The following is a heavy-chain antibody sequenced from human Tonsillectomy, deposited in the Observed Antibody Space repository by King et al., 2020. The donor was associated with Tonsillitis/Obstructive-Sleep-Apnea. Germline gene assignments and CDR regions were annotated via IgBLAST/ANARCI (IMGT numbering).Heavy chain of an antibody. D-gene: IGHD1-26*01. CDR2: IYSGGST. Sequence: VQLVESGGGLVQPGGSLRLSCAASGFTVSSNSMSWVRQAPGKGLEWVSLIYSGGSTFYADSVKGRFTISRDNSKNTLYLQMNSLRAEDTAVYCCARARCASFYRDVGGKGATVT. V-gene: IGHV3-66*01. CDR1: GFTVSSNS. J-gene: IGHJ6*03. CDR3: ARARCASFYRDV.